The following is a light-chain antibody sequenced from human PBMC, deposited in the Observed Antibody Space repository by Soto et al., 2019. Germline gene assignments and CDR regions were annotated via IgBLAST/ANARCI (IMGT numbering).Light chain of an antibody. V-gene: IGLV1-44*01. CDR2: SND. J-gene: IGLJ2*01. CDR3: AAWDDSLNVVV. Sequence: QSVLTQPPSTSGTPGQRVTISCSGSSSNIGSNTVNWYQQLPGAAPKLLIYSNDQRPSGVPDRLSGSKSGTSASLAFSGLQSEHEADYYCAAWDDSLNVVVFGGGTKVTVL. CDR1: SSNIGSNT.